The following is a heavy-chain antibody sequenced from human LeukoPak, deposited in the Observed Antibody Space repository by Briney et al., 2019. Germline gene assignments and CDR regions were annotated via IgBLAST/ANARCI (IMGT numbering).Heavy chain of an antibody. D-gene: IGHD5-18*01. CDR3: ARKRMDIAMVSYYYYGMDV. Sequence: GASVKVSCKASGGTFSSYAISWVRQAPGQGLEWMGGIIPIFGTANYAQKFQGRVTITADKSTSTAYMELSSLRSEDTAVYYCARKRMDIAMVSYYYYGMDVWGKGTTVTVSS. V-gene: IGHV1-69*06. J-gene: IGHJ6*04. CDR1: GGTFSSYA. CDR2: IIPIFGTA.